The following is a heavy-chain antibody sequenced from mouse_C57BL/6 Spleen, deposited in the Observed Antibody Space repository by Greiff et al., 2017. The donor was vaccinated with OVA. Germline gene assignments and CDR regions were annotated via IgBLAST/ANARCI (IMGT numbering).Heavy chain of an antibody. CDR1: GFTFTDYY. V-gene: IGHV7-3*01. Sequence: EVKLVESGGGLVQPGGSLSLSCAASGFTFTDYYMSWVRQPPGKALEWLGFIRNKANGYTTEYSASVKGRFTISRDNSQSILYLQMNALRAEDSATYYCARSYGSSVYAMDYWGQGTSVTVSS. CDR2: IRNKANGYTT. D-gene: IGHD1-1*01. CDR3: ARSYGSSVYAMDY. J-gene: IGHJ4*01.